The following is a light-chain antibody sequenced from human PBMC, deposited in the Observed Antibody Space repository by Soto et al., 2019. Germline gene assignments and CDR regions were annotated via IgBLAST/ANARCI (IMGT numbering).Light chain of an antibody. V-gene: IGKV3D-20*02. CDR1: RSLSSTS. CDR3: QQRSNWPIT. CDR2: DAS. Sequence: EIVLTQSPGTLSLSPGERAALSCRASRSLSSTSLAWYQQRPGQAPRLLIYDASNRATGIPARFSGSGSGTDFTLTISSLEPEDFAVYYCQQRSNWPITFGQGTRLEIK. J-gene: IGKJ5*01.